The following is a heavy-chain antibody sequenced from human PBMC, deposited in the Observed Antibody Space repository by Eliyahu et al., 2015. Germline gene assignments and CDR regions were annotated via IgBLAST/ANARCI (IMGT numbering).Heavy chain of an antibody. D-gene: IGHD3-22*01. CDR2: ISGSGAGT. V-gene: IGHV3-23*01. CDR1: GFTFSSYA. Sequence: EVQLLESGGDLVQPGGSLXLSCAASGFTFSSYAMTWVRQAPGKGLGWVSSISGSGAGTYYADSVKGRFTISRDNSKNTLYLQMNSVRAEDTAVYYCAAEADSSVYYINYWGQGTLVTVSS. CDR3: AAEADSSVYYINY. J-gene: IGHJ4*02.